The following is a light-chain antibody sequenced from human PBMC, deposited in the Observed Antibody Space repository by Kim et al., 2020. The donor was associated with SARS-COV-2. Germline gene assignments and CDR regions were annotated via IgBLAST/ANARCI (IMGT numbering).Light chain of an antibody. Sequence: SASVGDRVTITCRASQSISRYLNWYQHEPGKVPKLLIYAASNLQSAVPSRFSGSASGTDFTLTISSLQREDFATYYCQQSYSDPYSFGQGTKLEI. J-gene: IGKJ2*03. CDR2: AAS. V-gene: IGKV1-39*01. CDR3: QQSYSDPYS. CDR1: QSISRY.